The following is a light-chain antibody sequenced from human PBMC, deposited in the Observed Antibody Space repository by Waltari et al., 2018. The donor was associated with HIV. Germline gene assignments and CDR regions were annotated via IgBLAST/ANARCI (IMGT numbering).Light chain of an antibody. J-gene: IGLJ3*02. CDR1: SSDVGGYNY. CDR2: EVS. V-gene: IGLV2-14*01. CDR3: ISYTSSSTLE. Sequence: QSALTQPPSASGSPGQSVTISCTGTSSDVGGYNYVAWYQQHPGKAPKLMIYEVSNRPSGVSNRFSVSTSGNTASLTISGLQAEDEADYYCISYTSSSTLEFGGGTKLTVL.